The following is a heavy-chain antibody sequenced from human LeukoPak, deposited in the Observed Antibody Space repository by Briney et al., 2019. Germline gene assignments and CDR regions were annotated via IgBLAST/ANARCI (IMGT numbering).Heavy chain of an antibody. CDR3: ATTLVGDSSSWYSRFFDY. V-gene: IGHV1-24*01. J-gene: IGHJ4*02. Sequence: GASVNVSCKVSGYTLTELSMHWVRQAPGKGGKWMGGFDPVDGETIYAQKFQGRVTMTEDTSTDTAYMELSSLRSEDTAVYYCATTLVGDSSSWYSRFFDYWGQGTLVTASS. D-gene: IGHD6-13*01. CDR1: GYTLTELS. CDR2: FDPVDGET.